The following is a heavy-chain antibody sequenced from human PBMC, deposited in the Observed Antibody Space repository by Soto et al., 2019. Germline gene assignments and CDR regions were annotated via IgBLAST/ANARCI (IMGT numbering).Heavy chain of an antibody. V-gene: IGHV4-34*01. Sequence: QVQLQQWGAGLLKPSEALSLTCAVYGGSFSGYYWSWIRQPPGKGLEWIGAINHSGSTNYNPSLKSRVTISVDTSKNQFSLKLSSVTAADTAVYYCAGIYSGSPWANWGQGTLVTVSS. CDR1: GGSFSGYY. CDR3: AGIYSGSPWAN. J-gene: IGHJ4*02. CDR2: INHSGST. D-gene: IGHD5-12*01.